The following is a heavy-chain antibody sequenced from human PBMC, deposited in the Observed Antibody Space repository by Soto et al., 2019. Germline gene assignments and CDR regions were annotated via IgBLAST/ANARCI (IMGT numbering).Heavy chain of an antibody. V-gene: IGHV3-9*01. D-gene: IGHD4-4*01. J-gene: IGHJ3*02. CDR2: ISWNSDNI. CDR1: GFTFDDYA. Sequence: GGSLRLSCAASGFTFDDYAMHWVRQAPGKGLEWVSGISWNSDNIGCADSVKGRFTISRDNVKNSLYLQMNSLRAEDTALYYCAKDLYSNYGDAFDIWGQGTMVTVSS. CDR3: AKDLYSNYGDAFDI.